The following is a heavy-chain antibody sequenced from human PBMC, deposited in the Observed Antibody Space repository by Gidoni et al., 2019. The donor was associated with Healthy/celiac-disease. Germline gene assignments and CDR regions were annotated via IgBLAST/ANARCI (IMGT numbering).Heavy chain of an antibody. V-gene: IGHV4-34*01. CDR3: ASVFASGTGERGRWFDP. CDR2: INHSGTT. Sequence: QVQLQPWDAGLLKPSATLSLTCDGYVKSFRSYYWSWIRQPPWKGLEWIGEINHSGTTNYNPSRKSRVTISVDTSKNQFSLKLSSVTSADTAVYYCASVFASGTGERGRWFDPWGQGTLVTVSS. CDR1: VKSFRSYY. J-gene: IGHJ5*02. D-gene: IGHD7-27*01.